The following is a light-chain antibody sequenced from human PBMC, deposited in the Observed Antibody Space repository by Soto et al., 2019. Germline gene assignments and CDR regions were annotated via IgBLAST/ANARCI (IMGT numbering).Light chain of an antibody. V-gene: IGKV1-9*01. CDR3: QQLNGYPLT. J-gene: IGKJ4*01. CDR2: AAS. CDR1: QGISSS. Sequence: DIQLTQSPSFLSASVGDGVTITCRASQGISSSLAWYQQKPGKAPKLLIYAASTLQSGVPSRFSGSGSGTEFTLTISSLQPEDFATYYCQQLNGYPLTFGGGTKVEIK.